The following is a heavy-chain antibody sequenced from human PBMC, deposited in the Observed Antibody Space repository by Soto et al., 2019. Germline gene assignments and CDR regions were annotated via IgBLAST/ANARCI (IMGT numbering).Heavy chain of an antibody. CDR1: GFSLSTSGMC. J-gene: IGHJ6*02. CDR2: IDWDDDK. V-gene: IGHV2-70*01. D-gene: IGHD3-3*01. CDR3: ARDLYDFWSCGGISDYYYYGMDV. Sequence: SGPTLVNPTQTLTLTCTFSGFSLSTSGMCVSWIRQPPGKALEWLALIDWDDDKYYSTSLKTRLTISKDTSKNQVVLTMTNMDPVDTATYYCARDLYDFWSCGGISDYYYYGMDVWGQGTTVTVSS.